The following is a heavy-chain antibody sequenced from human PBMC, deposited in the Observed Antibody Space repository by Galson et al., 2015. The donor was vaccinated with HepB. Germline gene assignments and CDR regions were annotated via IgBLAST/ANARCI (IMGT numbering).Heavy chain of an antibody. CDR2: ISDSSGSI. CDR3: ARDPPPYAFWSVYGNYFDN. J-gene: IGHJ4*02. Sequence: SLRLSCAASGFTFSSYSMDWVRQAPGKGLEWVAYISDSSGSIYYADSVKGRFTISRDNAQNSLYLQMNSLRAEDTAVYYCARDPPPYAFWSVYGNYFDNWGQGTLFPVSS. V-gene: IGHV3-48*04. CDR1: GFTFSSYS. D-gene: IGHD3-3*01.